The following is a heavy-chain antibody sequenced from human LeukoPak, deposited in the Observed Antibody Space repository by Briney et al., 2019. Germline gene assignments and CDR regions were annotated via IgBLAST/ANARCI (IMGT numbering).Heavy chain of an antibody. CDR1: GYSFTSYW. D-gene: IGHD6-19*01. Sequence: GESLKISCKGSGYSFTSYWIGWVRQMPGKGLEWMGVVYPGDSDTRYSPSLRGQVIISADKSINTAYLQWSSLKASDTAMYYCARAFYSSGFFFDYWGQGTLVTVSS. CDR2: VYPGDSDT. CDR3: ARAFYSSGFFFDY. V-gene: IGHV5-51*01. J-gene: IGHJ4*02.